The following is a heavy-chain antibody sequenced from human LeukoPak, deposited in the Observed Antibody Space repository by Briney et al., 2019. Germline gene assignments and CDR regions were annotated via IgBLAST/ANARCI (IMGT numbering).Heavy chain of an antibody. J-gene: IGHJ4*02. V-gene: IGHV1-18*01. CDR3: ARGPPYYDFWSGSGLFDY. D-gene: IGHD3-3*01. CDR1: GYTFTSYG. Sequence: ASVKVSCKASGYTFTSYGISWVRQAPGQGLEWMGWISAYNGNTNYAQKLQGRVTMTTDTSTSTAYMELRSLRSDDTAVYYCARGPPYYDFWSGSGLFDYWGQGTLVTVSS. CDR2: ISAYNGNT.